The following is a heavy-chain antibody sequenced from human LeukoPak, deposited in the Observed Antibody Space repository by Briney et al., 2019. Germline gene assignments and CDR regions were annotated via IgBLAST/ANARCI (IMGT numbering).Heavy chain of an antibody. J-gene: IGHJ4*02. D-gene: IGHD3-16*01. CDR2: ISPDGSDK. CDR3: TRVGVGGY. V-gene: IGHV3-7*01. Sequence: PGGSLRLSCAASGFTFTTFWMTWVRQAPGKGLEWVANISPDGSDKYYVHSVKGRFTISRDNAKDSLFLQMNSLRADDTAMYFCTRVGVGGYWGQGTLVTVSS. CDR1: GFTFTTFW.